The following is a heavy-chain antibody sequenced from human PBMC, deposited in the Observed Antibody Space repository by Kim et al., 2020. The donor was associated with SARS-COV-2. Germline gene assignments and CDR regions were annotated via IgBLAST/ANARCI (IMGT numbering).Heavy chain of an antibody. CDR2: ISGSGGST. J-gene: IGHJ4*02. D-gene: IGHD3-3*01. V-gene: IGHV3-23*01. Sequence: GGSLRLSCAASGFTFSSYAMSWVRQAPGKGLEWVSAISGSGGSTYYADSVKGRFTISRDNSKNTLYLQMNSLRAEDTAVYYCAKYGFLEWLFTLPHFDYWGQGTLVTVSS. CDR3: AKYGFLEWLFTLPHFDY. CDR1: GFTFSSYA.